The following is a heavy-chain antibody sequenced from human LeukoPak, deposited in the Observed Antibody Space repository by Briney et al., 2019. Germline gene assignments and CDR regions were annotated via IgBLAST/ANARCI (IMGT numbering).Heavy chain of an antibody. J-gene: IGHJ6*03. V-gene: IGHV4-59*01. D-gene: IGHD2-15*01. CDR1: GGSISSYY. CDR2: IYYSGGS. CDR3: ARTTEGYCRGGSCYYFYYYMDV. Sequence: SETLSLTCTVSGGSISSYYWSWIRQPPGKGLEWIGFIYYSGGSNYNPSLKSRVTISVDMSKNQFSLKLSSVTAADTAVYYCARTTEGYCRGGSCYYFYYYMDVWGKGTTVTVSS.